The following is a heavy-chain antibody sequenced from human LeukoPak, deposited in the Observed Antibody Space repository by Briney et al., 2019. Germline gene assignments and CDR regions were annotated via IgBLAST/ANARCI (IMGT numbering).Heavy chain of an antibody. J-gene: IGHJ6*03. Sequence: SETLSLTCAVYGGSFSGYYWSWIRQPPGKGLEWIGEINHSESTNYNPSLKSRVTMSVDTSKNQFSLKVNSVTAADTAVYYCARVYDSGSQAYFYYMDVWGKGTTVTISS. D-gene: IGHD3-10*01. CDR3: ARVYDSGSQAYFYYMDV. V-gene: IGHV4-34*01. CDR1: GGSFSGYY. CDR2: INHSEST.